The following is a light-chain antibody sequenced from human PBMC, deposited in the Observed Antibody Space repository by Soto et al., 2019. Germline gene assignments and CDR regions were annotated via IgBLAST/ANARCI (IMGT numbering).Light chain of an antibody. J-gene: IGKJ1*01. V-gene: IGKV1-5*01. CDR2: DAS. CDR3: QQHNSYSWT. Sequence: DILMTQSPSTLSASVGDRVTITCRASQRFSSWLAWYQQKPGKAPKLLIYDASSLESGVPSRFSGSGSGTEFTLTISSLQPDDFAAYYCQQHNSYSWTFGQGTKVDIK. CDR1: QRFSSW.